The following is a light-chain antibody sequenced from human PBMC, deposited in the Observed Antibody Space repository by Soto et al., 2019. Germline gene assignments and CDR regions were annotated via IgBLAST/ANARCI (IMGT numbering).Light chain of an antibody. CDR2: GAS. J-gene: IGKJ1*01. CDR1: QSVSSSY. Sequence: EIVLTQSPGTLSLSPGERGTVSCRTSQSVSSSYLAWYQQKPGQAPRLLIYGASSRATGIPERFSGGGSATDFTLTISRLEPEDSAVYYCQQYGSSPWTFGQGTKVEIK. CDR3: QQYGSSPWT. V-gene: IGKV3-20*01.